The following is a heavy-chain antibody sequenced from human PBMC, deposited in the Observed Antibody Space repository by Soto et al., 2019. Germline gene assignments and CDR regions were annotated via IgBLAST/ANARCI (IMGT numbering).Heavy chain of an antibody. CDR3: ARDEFRGYYGMDV. Sequence: QVQLVQSGAEEKKPGASVKVSCKASGYTFTSYAMHWVRQAPGQRLEWMGWINAGNGNTKYSQKFQGRVTITRDTSASTGYMALRSLRSEDTAVYYCARDEFRGYYGMDVWGQGTTVTVSS. CDR1: GYTFTSYA. D-gene: IGHD3-10*01. V-gene: IGHV1-3*05. J-gene: IGHJ6*02. CDR2: INAGNGNT.